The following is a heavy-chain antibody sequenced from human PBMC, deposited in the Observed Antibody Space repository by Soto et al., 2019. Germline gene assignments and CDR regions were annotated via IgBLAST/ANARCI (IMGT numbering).Heavy chain of an antibody. Sequence: QVQLVESGGGVVQPGRSLRLSCAASGFTFSSYGMHWVRQAPGKGLEWVAVIWYDGSNKYYADSVKGRFTISRDNSKNTLDLQMNSLRAEDTAVYYCARARLRFLEWLSGFDYWGQGTLVTVSS. CDR2: IWYDGSNK. V-gene: IGHV3-33*01. J-gene: IGHJ4*02. D-gene: IGHD3-3*01. CDR3: ARARLRFLEWLSGFDY. CDR1: GFTFSSYG.